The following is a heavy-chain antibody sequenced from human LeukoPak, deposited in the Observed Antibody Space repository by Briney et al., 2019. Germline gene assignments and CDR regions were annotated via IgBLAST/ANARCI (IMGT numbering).Heavy chain of an antibody. D-gene: IGHD5-18*01. Sequence: GGSLRLSCAASGFTFEDYAMHWVRQAPGKGLEWVSGISWNSGSIGYADSVKGRFTISRDNAKNSLYLQMNSLRAEDTALYYCAKDFGSGYSYGDSFDYWGQGTLVTVSS. J-gene: IGHJ4*02. CDR1: GFTFEDYA. CDR3: AKDFGSGYSYGDSFDY. CDR2: ISWNSGSI. V-gene: IGHV3-9*01.